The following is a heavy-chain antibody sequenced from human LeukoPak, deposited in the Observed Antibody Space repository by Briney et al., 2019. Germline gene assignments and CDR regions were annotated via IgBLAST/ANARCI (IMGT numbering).Heavy chain of an antibody. J-gene: IGHJ4*02. CDR2: IRYDGSNK. D-gene: IGHD2-15*01. CDR3: AKVYSRGSHFDY. CDR1: GFTFSSYG. V-gene: IGHV3-30*02. Sequence: TGGSLRLSCAASGFTFSSYGMHWVRQAPGKGLEWVAFIRYDGSNKYYADSVKGRFTISRDNSKNTLYLQMNSLRAEDTAVYYCAKVYSRGSHFDYWGQGTLVTVSS.